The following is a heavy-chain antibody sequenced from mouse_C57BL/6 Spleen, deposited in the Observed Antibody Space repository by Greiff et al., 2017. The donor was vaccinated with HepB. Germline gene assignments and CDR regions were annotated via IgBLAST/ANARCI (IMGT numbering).Heavy chain of an antibody. V-gene: IGHV1-15*01. CDR1: GYTFTDYE. CDR3: TRRYFDY. J-gene: IGHJ2*01. Sequence: QVQLQQSGAELVRPGASVTLSCKASGYTFTDYEMHWVKQTPVHGLEWIGAIDPETGGTAYNQKFKGKAILTADKSSSTAYMELLSLTSEDSAVYYCTRRYFDYWGQGTTLTVSS. CDR2: IDPETGGT.